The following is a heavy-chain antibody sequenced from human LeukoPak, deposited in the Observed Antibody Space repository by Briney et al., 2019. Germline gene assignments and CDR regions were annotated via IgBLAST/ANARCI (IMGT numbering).Heavy chain of an antibody. J-gene: IGHJ4*02. Sequence: GGSLRLSCAASGFTVSTNYMSWVRQAPGKGLEWVSVIYSCCSTSYAASVKGRFTISRDNSKNTLYLQMNSLSAEATAVYYCARGGHRQQQIDYWGRGTLVTVCS. D-gene: IGHD6-13*01. CDR1: GFTVSTNY. CDR2: IYSCCST. V-gene: IGHV3-53*01. CDR3: ARGGHRQQQIDY.